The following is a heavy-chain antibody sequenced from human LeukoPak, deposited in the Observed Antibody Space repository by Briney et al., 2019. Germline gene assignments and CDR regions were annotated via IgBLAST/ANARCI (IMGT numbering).Heavy chain of an antibody. Sequence: PGGSLRLSCAASGFIFSSYNMHWVRQAPGKGLEWVAVISYDGSNKYYADSVEGRFTISRDNSKSTLYLQMNSLRLEDTAVYYCVRDNNGDYWGQGTLVTVSS. J-gene: IGHJ4*02. V-gene: IGHV3-30*14. CDR3: VRDNNGDY. CDR2: ISYDGSNK. CDR1: GFIFSSYN. D-gene: IGHD1/OR15-1a*01.